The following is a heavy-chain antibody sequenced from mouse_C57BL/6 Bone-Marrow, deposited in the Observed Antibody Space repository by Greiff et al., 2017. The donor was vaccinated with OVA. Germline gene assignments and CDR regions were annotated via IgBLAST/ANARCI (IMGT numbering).Heavy chain of an antibody. CDR2: IHPSDSDT. CDR1: GYTFTSYW. Sequence: VQLQQPGAELVKPGASVKVSCKASGYTFTSYWMHWVKQRPGQGLEWIGRIHPSDSDTNYTQKFTGKATLTVDNSSTTAYMQLSSLTSKDTAVYYCAIPAWFAYWGQGTLVTVSA. V-gene: IGHV1-74*01. CDR3: AIPAWFAY. J-gene: IGHJ3*01.